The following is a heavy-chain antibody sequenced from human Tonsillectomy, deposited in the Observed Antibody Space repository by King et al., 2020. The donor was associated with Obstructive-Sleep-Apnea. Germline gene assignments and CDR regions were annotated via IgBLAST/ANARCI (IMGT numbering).Heavy chain of an antibody. CDR1: GYSISSGDY. CDR3: ARDHYYDSSGASDY. D-gene: IGHD3-22*01. V-gene: IGHV4-38-2*02. CDR2: IYHSGST. Sequence: VQLQESGPGLVKPSETLSLTCTVSGYSISSGDYWGWIRQPPGKGLEWIGSIYHSGSTYYNPSLRSLFTISLDTSKNQFSLKLSSVTAADTAVYYCARDHYYDSSGASDYWGQGTLVTVSS. J-gene: IGHJ4*02.